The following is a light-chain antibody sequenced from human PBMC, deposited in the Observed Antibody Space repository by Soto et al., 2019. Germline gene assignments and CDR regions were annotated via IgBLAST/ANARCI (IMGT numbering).Light chain of an antibody. CDR3: QQYNNWPRT. J-gene: IGKJ2*01. CDR1: QRVSRN. V-gene: IGKV3-15*01. Sequence: EIVMTQSPATLSVSPGERATVSCRASQRVSRNLAWYQQKPGQAPRLLIYGASTRATGIPARFSGSGSGAEFTLTSGSLQSEDFAVYYCQQYNNWPRTFGQGTKLEIK. CDR2: GAS.